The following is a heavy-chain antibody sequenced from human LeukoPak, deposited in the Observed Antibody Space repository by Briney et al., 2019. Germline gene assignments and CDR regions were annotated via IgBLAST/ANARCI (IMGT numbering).Heavy chain of an antibody. J-gene: IGHJ2*01. CDR3: AREYCSSTSCYPNDWYFDL. V-gene: IGHV4-61*02. CDR1: GGSISSGSYY. CDR2: IYTSGST. Sequence: SQALSLTCTVSGGSISSGSYYWSWIRQPAGKGLAWIGRIYTSGSTNYNPSLKSRVTISVDTSKNQFSLKLSSVTAADTAVYYCAREYCSSTSCYPNDWYFDLWGRGTLVTVSS. D-gene: IGHD2-2*01.